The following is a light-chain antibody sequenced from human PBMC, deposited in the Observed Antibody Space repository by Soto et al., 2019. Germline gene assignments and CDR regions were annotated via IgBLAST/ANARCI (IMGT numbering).Light chain of an antibody. Sequence: QSVLTQPRSVSGSPGQSVTISCTGTSSDVDDYNYVSWFQQHPGKAPKLMIYDVSERPSGVPDRFSGSKSGSTASLTTSGLQAEDEADYYCCSYGGTFYVFGTGTKVTVL. CDR3: CSYGGTFYV. CDR1: SSDVDDYNY. V-gene: IGLV2-11*01. CDR2: DVS. J-gene: IGLJ1*01.